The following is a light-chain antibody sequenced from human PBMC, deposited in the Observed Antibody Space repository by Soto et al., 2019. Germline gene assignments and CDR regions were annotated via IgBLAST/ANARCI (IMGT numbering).Light chain of an antibody. CDR1: SGHSSYA. Sequence: QPVLTQSPSASASLGASVKLTCTPSSGHSSYAIAWHQQQPEKGPRYLMKLNSDGSHSKGDGIPDRFSGSSSGAERYLTISSLQSEDEADYYCQTWGTGTHVVFGGGTQLTVL. CDR3: QTWGTGTHVV. J-gene: IGLJ2*01. V-gene: IGLV4-69*01. CDR2: LNSDGSH.